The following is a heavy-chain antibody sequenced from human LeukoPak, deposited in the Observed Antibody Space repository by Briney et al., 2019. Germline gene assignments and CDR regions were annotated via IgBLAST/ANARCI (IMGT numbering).Heavy chain of an antibody. J-gene: IGHJ4*02. D-gene: IGHD2/OR15-2a*01. V-gene: IGHV4-30-4*01. Sequence: SQTLSLTCTVPGGSISSGDYYWSWIRQPPGKGLEWIGYIYYSGSTYYNPSLKSRVTISVDTSKNQFSLKLSSVTAADTAVYYCARDLSYVDGDHYFDYWGQGTLVTVSS. CDR3: ARDLSYVDGDHYFDY. CDR2: IYYSGST. CDR1: GGSISSGDYY.